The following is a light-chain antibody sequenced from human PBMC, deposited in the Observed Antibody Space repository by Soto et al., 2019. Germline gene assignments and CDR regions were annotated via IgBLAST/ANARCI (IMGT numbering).Light chain of an antibody. CDR3: QQSYSAPLT. Sequence: DIQMKQSTSSLSAYLGKRVTLTCRASQSISNYLNWYQQKPGEAPKVLIYAASNLQSGVPPRFSGSGSGTDFTLTISSLQPEDFATYYCQQSYSAPLTFGGGTIVDVK. V-gene: IGKV1-39*01. CDR2: AAS. J-gene: IGKJ4*01. CDR1: QSISNY.